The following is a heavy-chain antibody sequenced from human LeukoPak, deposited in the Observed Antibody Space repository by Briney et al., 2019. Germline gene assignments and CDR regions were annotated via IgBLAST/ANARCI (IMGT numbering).Heavy chain of an antibody. CDR2: LNPNNGYT. CDR3: ARDLSSTSNWEFDY. Sequence: GASVKVSCKTSGYTFIAYFIHWVRQAPGQGLEWMGRLNPNNGYTFYTEEFQGRVTMTRDTSISTAYMELSRLTSDDTALYYCARDLSSTSNWEFDYWGQGTLVTVSS. CDR1: GYTFIAYF. V-gene: IGHV1-2*06. J-gene: IGHJ4*02. D-gene: IGHD7-27*01.